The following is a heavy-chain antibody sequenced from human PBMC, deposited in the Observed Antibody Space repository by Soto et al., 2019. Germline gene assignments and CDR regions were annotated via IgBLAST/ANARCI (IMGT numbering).Heavy chain of an antibody. CDR3: ANPSGYYFGLGSHDEASDM. D-gene: IGHD3-10*01. CDR1: GFSFTDFA. CDR2: ISGTGGRT. V-gene: IGHV3-23*01. J-gene: IGHJ3*02. Sequence: EVQLLESGGGLVQPGGSLRLSCAASGFSFTDFAMSWVRQPPGKGLEWVSSISGTGGRTHYADSVKGRFSISRDNSKKTLYLQMNSLRAEDTAVYYCANPSGYYFGLGSHDEASDMWGQGTGVTVFS.